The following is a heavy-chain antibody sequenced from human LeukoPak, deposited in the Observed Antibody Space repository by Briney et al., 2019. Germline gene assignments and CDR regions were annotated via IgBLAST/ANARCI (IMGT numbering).Heavy chain of an antibody. CDR1: GFTVSSNY. J-gene: IGHJ3*02. CDR2: IYSGGST. D-gene: IGHD4-11*01. Sequence: GGSLRLSCAASGFTVSSNYMSWVRQAPGKGLERVSVIYSGGSTYYADSVKGRFTISRDNSKNTLYLQMNSLRAEDTAVYYCARDSNYRHDAFDIWGQGTMVTVSS. CDR3: ARDSNYRHDAFDI. V-gene: IGHV3-66*01.